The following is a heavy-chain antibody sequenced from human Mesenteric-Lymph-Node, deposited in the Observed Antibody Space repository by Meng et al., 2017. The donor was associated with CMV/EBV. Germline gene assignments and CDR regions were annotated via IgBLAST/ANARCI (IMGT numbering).Heavy chain of an antibody. V-gene: IGHV3-7*01. CDR1: GFTFSSYW. J-gene: IGHJ4*02. D-gene: IGHD3-10*01. CDR2: IKQDGSEK. Sequence: LSLTCAASGFTFSSYWMSWVRQAPGKGLEWVANIKQDGSEKYYVDSVKGRFTISRDNAKNSLYLQMNSLRAEDTAVYYCASDGLYGSGIRYWGQGTLVTVSS. CDR3: ASDGLYGSGIRY.